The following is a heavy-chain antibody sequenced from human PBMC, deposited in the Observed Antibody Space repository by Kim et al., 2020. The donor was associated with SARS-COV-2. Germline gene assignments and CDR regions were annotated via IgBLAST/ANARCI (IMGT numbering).Heavy chain of an antibody. CDR2: INHSGST. D-gene: IGHD6-19*01. V-gene: IGHV4-34*01. J-gene: IGHJ4*02. CDR1: GGSFSGYY. Sequence: SETLSLTCAVYGGSFSGYYWSWIRQPPGKGLEWIGEINHSGSTNYNPSLKSRVTISVDTSKNQFSLKLSSVTAADTAVYYCATCLYSYSSGCPPGYWGQG. CDR3: ATCLYSYSSGCPPGY.